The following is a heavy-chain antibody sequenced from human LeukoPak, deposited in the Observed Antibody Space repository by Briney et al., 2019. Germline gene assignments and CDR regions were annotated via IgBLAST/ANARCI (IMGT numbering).Heavy chain of an antibody. V-gene: IGHV4-39*01. J-gene: IGHJ4*02. Sequence: SETLSLTCSVSGDSISRSNYFWGWVRQPPGKGLEWIGSIHYTGDTYHNASLKSRVTMSIDTSKNQFSLKVNSVTATDTAVYYCARRDRYSSGQFDHWGQGTLVTVSS. D-gene: IGHD5-18*01. CDR2: IHYTGDT. CDR1: GDSISRSNYF. CDR3: ARRDRYSSGQFDH.